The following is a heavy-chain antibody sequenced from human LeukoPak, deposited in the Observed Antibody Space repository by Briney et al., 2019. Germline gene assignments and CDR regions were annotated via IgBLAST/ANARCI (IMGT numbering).Heavy chain of an antibody. Sequence: SETLSLICTVSGYSISSDYYWGWIRQPPGKGLEWIGSIYHSGSTYYNPSLKSRVTISVDTSKNQFSLKLRSVTAADTAVYYCARVDIVASSFDPWGQGTLVTVSS. J-gene: IGHJ5*02. V-gene: IGHV4-38-2*02. CDR1: GYSISSDYY. D-gene: IGHD5-12*01. CDR3: ARVDIVASSFDP. CDR2: IYHSGST.